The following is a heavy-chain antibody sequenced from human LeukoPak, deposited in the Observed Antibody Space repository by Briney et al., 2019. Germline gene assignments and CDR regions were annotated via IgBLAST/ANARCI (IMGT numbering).Heavy chain of an antibody. CDR2: INSNSGGT. J-gene: IGHJ5*02. V-gene: IGHV1-2*02. CDR3: ARDRGSAYYAVWFDP. Sequence: ASVKVSCKASGYTFTGYYIHWVRQAPGQGLEWMGWINSNSGGTNYAQKFQGRVSVTRDTSISTVYMELSRLRYDDTAVYYCARDRGSAYYAVWFDPWGQGTLVTVSS. D-gene: IGHD1-26*01. CDR1: GYTFTGYY.